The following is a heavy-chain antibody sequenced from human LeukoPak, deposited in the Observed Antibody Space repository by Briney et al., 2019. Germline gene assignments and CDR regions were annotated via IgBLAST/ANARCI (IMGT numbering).Heavy chain of an antibody. CDR2: ISSSSSYI. CDR1: GFTFSSYS. V-gene: IGHV3-21*01. J-gene: IGHJ4*02. D-gene: IGHD4-17*01. CDR3: ARRLEGYGDIDY. Sequence: GSLRLSCAASGFTFSSYSMNWVRQAPGKGLEWVSSISSSSSYIYYADSVKGRFTISRDNAKNSLYLQMNSLRAEDTAVYYCARRLEGYGDIDYWGQGTLVTVSS.